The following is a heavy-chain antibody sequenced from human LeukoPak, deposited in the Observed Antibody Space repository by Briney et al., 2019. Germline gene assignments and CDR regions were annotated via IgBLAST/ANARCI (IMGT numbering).Heavy chain of an antibody. V-gene: IGHV4-34*01. J-gene: IGHJ4*02. D-gene: IGHD1-26*01. CDR1: GGSFSGYY. CDR2: INHSGST. CDR3: ASLVGATTFDY. Sequence: SETLSLTCAVYGGSFSGYYWSWISHPPGKGLEWIGEINHSGSTNYNPSLKSRVTISVDTSKNQFSLKLSSVTAADTAVYYCASLVGATTFDYWGQGTLVTVSS.